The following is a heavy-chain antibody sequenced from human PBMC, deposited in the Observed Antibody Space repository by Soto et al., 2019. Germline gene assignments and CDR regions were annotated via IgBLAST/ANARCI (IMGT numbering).Heavy chain of an antibody. D-gene: IGHD2-15*01. CDR2: ISGSGGST. V-gene: IGHV3-23*01. CDR1: GFTFSSYA. J-gene: IGHJ4*02. CDR3: AKDLVGSNADYYDY. Sequence: GGSLRLSCAASGFTFSSYAMSWVRQAPGKGLEWVSAISGSGGSTFYADSVKGRFTISRENSKNTLYLQMNSLRAEDAAVYYCAKDLVGSNADYYDYWGQGTLVTVSS.